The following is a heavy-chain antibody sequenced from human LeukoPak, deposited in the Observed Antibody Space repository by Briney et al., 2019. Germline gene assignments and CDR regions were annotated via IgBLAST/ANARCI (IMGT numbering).Heavy chain of an antibody. J-gene: IGHJ4*02. CDR1: GFTFSSYA. V-gene: IGHV3-23*01. D-gene: IGHD2-15*01. CDR2: ISGSGGST. CDR3: AKPKAGYCSGGSCYYDY. Sequence: GGSLRLSCAASGFTFSSYARTWVRQAPGKGLEWVSAISGSGGSTYYADSVKGRFTISRDNSKNTLYLQMNSLRAEHTAVYYCAKPKAGYCSGGSCYYDYWGQGNLVTVSS.